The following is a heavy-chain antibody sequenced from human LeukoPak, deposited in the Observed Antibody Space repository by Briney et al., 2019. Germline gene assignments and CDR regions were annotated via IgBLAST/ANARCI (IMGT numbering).Heavy chain of an antibody. D-gene: IGHD3-3*01. CDR3: AKMPGDFWSAFYHYFDF. J-gene: IGHJ4*02. Sequence: PGGSLRLSCAASGFSFSSYGMHWVRQAPGKGLEWVALTSCDGSNKYYGDSVKGRFTISRDNSKNTLYLQMNSLRAQDTAVYYCAKMPGDFWSAFYHYFDFWGQGTLVTVSS. CDR1: GFSFSSYG. V-gene: IGHV3-30*18. CDR2: TSCDGSNK.